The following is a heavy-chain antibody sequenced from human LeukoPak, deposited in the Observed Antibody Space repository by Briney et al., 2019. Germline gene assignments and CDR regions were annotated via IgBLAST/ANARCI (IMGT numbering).Heavy chain of an antibody. D-gene: IGHD2-2*01. CDR1: GFTFSSYS. J-gene: IGHJ6*02. Sequence: GGSLRLSCAASGFTFSSYSMNWVRQAPGKGLEWVSSISSSSSYIYYADSVKGRFTISRDNAKNSLYLQMNSLRAEDTAVYYCARSDILGYCSSTSCPIDYYYYGMDVWGQGTTVTVSS. CDR2: ISSSSSYI. V-gene: IGHV3-21*01. CDR3: ARSDILGYCSSTSCPIDYYYYGMDV.